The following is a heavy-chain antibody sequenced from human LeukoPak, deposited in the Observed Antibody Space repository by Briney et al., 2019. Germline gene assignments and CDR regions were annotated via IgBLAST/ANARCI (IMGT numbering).Heavy chain of an antibody. CDR3: ARGRYKYSMDV. Sequence: SETPSLTCTVSGASINTSYWSWIRQPPGKGLEWIGFIYYSGYTNYNPSLKSRVTISLHTSKTQFSLNLTSVTAADTAVYHCARGRYKYSMDVWGQGTTVTVSS. CDR1: GASINTSY. D-gene: IGHD2-2*02. V-gene: IGHV4-59*08. CDR2: IYYSGYT. J-gene: IGHJ6*02.